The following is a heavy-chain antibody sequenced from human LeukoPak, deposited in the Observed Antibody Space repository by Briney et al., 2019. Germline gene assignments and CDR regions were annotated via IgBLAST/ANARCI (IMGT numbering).Heavy chain of an antibody. V-gene: IGHV3-21*01. J-gene: IGHJ5*02. D-gene: IGHD2-2*01. CDR3: ARDDEVVPAAIHNWFDP. CDR2: ISSSSSYI. CDR1: GFTFSRYT. Sequence: PGGSLRLSCAASGFTFSRYTMNWVRQAPGKGLEWVSSISSSSSYIYYADSVEGRFTISRDNAKNSLYLQMNSLRAEDTAVYYCARDDEVVPAAIHNWFDPWGQGTLVTVSS.